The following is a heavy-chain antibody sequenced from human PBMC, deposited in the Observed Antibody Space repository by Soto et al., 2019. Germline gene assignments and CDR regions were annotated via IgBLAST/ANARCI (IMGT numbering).Heavy chain of an antibody. D-gene: IGHD2-15*01. CDR3: TRWAGRCSGGSCFFDA. J-gene: IGHJ4*02. CDR2: INEDGSKR. CDR1: GFSLTPYW. Sequence: EVQLVESGGGLVQSGGSLRLSCLASGFSLTPYWMSWVRQTPGKGLEWVAKINEDGSKRDYMESVEGRFTISRDNANNSVSLQMDSLRVDDTAMYYCTRWAGRCSGGSCFFDAWGQGTLVTVSS. V-gene: IGHV3-7*01.